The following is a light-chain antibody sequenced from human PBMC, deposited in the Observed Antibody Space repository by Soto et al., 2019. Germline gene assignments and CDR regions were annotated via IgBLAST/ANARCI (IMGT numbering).Light chain of an antibody. CDR3: QQSYNSPQT. CDR1: QSLVYSDGNTY. J-gene: IGKJ1*01. V-gene: IGKV1-39*01. Sequence: MTQSPLSLPVTLGQPSSISCSASQSLVYSDGNTYLNWYQLKPGKPPRLLIYAASSLQSGVPSRFSGSGSGTDFTLTINSLQPEDFATYSCQQSYNSPQTFGQGTKVDIK. CDR2: AAS.